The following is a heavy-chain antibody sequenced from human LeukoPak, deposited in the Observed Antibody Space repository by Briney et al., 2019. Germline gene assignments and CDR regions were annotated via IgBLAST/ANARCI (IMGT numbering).Heavy chain of an antibody. CDR1: GYTFTGYY. V-gene: IGHV1-2*06. J-gene: IGHJ5*02. CDR2: INPNSGGT. D-gene: IGHD1-26*01. CDR3: ASQSYGFDP. Sequence: GASVKVSCKASGYTFTGYYMHWVRQAPGQGLEWMGRINPNSGGTNYAQKFQGRVTMTRDTSISTAYMELSSLRSEDTAVYYCASQSYGFDPWGQGTLVTVSS.